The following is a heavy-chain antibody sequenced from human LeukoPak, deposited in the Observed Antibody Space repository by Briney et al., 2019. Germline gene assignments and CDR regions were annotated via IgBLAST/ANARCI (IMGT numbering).Heavy chain of an antibody. Sequence: GASVKVSCKASGYTFTSYGISWVRQAPGQGLEWMGWISAYNGNTNYARKLQGRVTMTTDTSTSTAYMELRSLRSDDTAVYYCARVHSSSWNYYFDYWGQGTLVTVSS. CDR1: GYTFTSYG. CDR2: ISAYNGNT. CDR3: ARVHSSSWNYYFDY. J-gene: IGHJ4*02. D-gene: IGHD6-13*01. V-gene: IGHV1-18*01.